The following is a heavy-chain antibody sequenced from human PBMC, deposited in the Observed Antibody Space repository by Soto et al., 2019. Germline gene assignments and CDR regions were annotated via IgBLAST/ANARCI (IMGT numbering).Heavy chain of an antibody. CDR3: AKQRTTVTTSFDY. CDR2: ISGYGGST. J-gene: IGHJ4*02. D-gene: IGHD4-17*01. V-gene: IGHV3-23*01. Sequence: EVHLLESGGGLVQPGGSLTVSCAASGFTFGAHPMSWVRLAPGKGLEWVSTISGYGGSTYYPDSLKGRFIISRDNSKNTLYLQINTLRAEDTAIYFCAKQRTTVTTSFDYWGQGTLVTVSS. CDR1: GFTFGAHP.